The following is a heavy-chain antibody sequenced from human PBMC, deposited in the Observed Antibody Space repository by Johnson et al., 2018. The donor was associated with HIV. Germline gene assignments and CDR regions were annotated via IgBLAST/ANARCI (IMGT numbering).Heavy chain of an antibody. CDR3: AREGSVGATIFTMFDAFDI. D-gene: IGHD1-26*01. V-gene: IGHV3-7*05. Sequence: EVQLVESGGGVVQPGGSLRLSCAASGFTLSNYWMSWVRQAPGKGLEWVANINQDGSEKYCVDSVKGRFTISRDNAKNSLYLQMNPLRAEDKAVYYCAREGSVGATIFTMFDAFDIWGQGTMVTVSS. CDR1: GFTLSNYW. J-gene: IGHJ3*02. CDR2: INQDGSEK.